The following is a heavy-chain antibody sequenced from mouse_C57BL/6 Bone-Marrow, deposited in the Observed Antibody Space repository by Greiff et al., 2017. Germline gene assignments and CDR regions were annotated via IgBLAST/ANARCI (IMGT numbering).Heavy chain of an antibody. V-gene: IGHV5-12*01. J-gene: IGHJ1*03. D-gene: IGHD6-1*01. CDR1: GFTFSDYY. Sequence: EVHLVESGGGLVQPGGSLKLSCAASGFTFSDYYMYWVRQTPEKRLEWVAYISNGGGSTYYPDTVKGRFTISRDNAKNTLYLQMSRLKSEDTAMYYCARLGQYWYFDVWGTGTTVTVSS. CDR3: ARLGQYWYFDV. CDR2: ISNGGGST.